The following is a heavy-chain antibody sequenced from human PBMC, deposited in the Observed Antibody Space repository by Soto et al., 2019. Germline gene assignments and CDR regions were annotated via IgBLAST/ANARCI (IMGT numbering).Heavy chain of an antibody. V-gene: IGHV1-18*04. Sequence: QVHLVQSGAEVKKPGASVKVSCKASGYSFTSYGISWVRQAPGQGLEWMGWISAYNGNTNYAQKFQGRVSMTTNTHTSTAYMDLRSLSSDDTAVYYCAREAVGADSAEYFQHWGQGTLVTVSS. CDR1: GYSFTSYG. D-gene: IGHD1-26*01. CDR3: AREAVGADSAEYFQH. J-gene: IGHJ1*01. CDR2: ISAYNGNT.